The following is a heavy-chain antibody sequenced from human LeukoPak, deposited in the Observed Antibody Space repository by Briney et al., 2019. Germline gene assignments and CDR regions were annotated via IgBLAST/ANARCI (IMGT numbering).Heavy chain of an antibody. Sequence: ASVKVSCKASGYTFTGYYMHWVRQAPGQGLEWMGWINPNSGGTNYAQKFQGRVTMTRDTSISTAYMELSRLRSDDTAVYYCARIFRDGYNYADYWGQGTLVTVSS. CDR1: GYTFTGYY. CDR3: ARIFRDGYNYADY. J-gene: IGHJ4*02. V-gene: IGHV1-2*02. D-gene: IGHD5-24*01. CDR2: INPNSGGT.